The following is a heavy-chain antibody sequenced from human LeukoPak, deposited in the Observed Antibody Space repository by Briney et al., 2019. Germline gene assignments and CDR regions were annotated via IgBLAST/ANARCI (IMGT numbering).Heavy chain of an antibody. CDR3: ARDRAGSFDP. D-gene: IGHD1-26*01. J-gene: IGHJ5*02. Sequence: GGSLRLSCAGSGFTFSNYAMSWVRQTPGKGLEWVAAISGGGGTTYYADSVKGRFTISRDNSKNTLYLQMSSLRVEDTAVYYCARDRAGSFDPWGQGTLVTVSS. V-gene: IGHV3-23*01. CDR1: GFTFSNYA. CDR2: ISGGGGTT.